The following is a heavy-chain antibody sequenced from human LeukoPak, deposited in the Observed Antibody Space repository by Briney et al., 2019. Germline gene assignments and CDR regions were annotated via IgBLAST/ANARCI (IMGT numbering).Heavy chain of an antibody. CDR2: IYHSGST. V-gene: IGHV4-4*02. D-gene: IGHD3-10*01. J-gene: IGHJ5*02. Sequence: SETLSLTCAVSGGSISSSNWWSWVRQPPGKGLEWIGEIYHSGSTNYNPSLKSRVTISVDKSKNQFSLKLSSVTAADTAVYYCARDSEYYYGSGSFNWFDPWGRGTLVTVSS. CDR1: GGSISSSNW. CDR3: ARDSEYYYGSGSFNWFDP.